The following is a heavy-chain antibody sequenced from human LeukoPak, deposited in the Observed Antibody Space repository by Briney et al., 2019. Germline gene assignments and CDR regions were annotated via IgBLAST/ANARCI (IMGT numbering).Heavy chain of an antibody. D-gene: IGHD4-17*01. CDR1: GFTFSSYG. V-gene: IGHV3-33*06. CDR2: IWYDGSNK. CDR3: AKPGDDYGDSGYFDY. J-gene: IGHJ4*02. Sequence: GGSLRLSCAASGFTFSSYGMHWVRQAPGKGLEWVAVIWYDGSNKYYADSVKGRFTISRDNSKNTLYLQMNSLRAEDTAVYYCAKPGDDYGDSGYFDYWGQGTQVTVSS.